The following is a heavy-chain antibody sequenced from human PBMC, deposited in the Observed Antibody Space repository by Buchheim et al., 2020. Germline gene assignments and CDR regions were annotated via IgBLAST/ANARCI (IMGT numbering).Heavy chain of an antibody. CDR2: INHSGST. J-gene: IGHJ6*02. CDR1: GGSFSGYY. D-gene: IGHD3-3*01. Sequence: QVQLQQWGAGLLKPSETLSLTCAVYGGSFSGYYWSWIRQPPGKGLEWIGEINHSGSTNYNPSLKSRVTISVDTSKNQFYLKLSSVTAADTAVYYCARVHTYYDFWSGYSTYYYYYGMDVWGQGTT. V-gene: IGHV4-34*01. CDR3: ARVHTYYDFWSGYSTYYYYYGMDV.